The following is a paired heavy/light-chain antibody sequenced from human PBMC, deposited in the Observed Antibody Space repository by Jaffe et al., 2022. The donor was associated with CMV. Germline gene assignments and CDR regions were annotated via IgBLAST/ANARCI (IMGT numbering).Heavy chain of an antibody. D-gene: IGHD6-19*01. V-gene: IGHV3-15*01. CDR1: GFTFTNAW. Sequence: EVQLVESGGGLVKPGGSLRLSCAASGFTFTNAWMSWVRQASGRGLEWVGRINGKSDGGPPDYAAPVKGRFTISRDDPTNTFYLQMNSLKTEDTGVYYCATGPLSGWDGFTEYFQHWGQGTPVTVSS. J-gene: IGHJ1*01. CDR2: INGKSDGGPP. CDR3: ATGPLSGWDGFTEYFQH.
Light chain of an antibody. V-gene: IGKV4-1*01. Sequence: DIVMTQSPDSLAVSLGERATINCRSSQSVLYSSNNKNYLAWYQRRPGQPPKLLIYWASTRESGVPDRFSGSGSGTDFTLTISSLQAEDVAVYYCQQYYSPPRTFGQGTKLEI. J-gene: IGKJ2*01. CDR3: QQYYSPPRT. CDR2: WAS. CDR1: QSVLYSSNNKNY.